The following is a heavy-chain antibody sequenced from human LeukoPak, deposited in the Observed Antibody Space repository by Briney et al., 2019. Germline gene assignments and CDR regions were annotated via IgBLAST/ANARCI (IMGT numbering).Heavy chain of an antibody. CDR1: GYTFTSYA. CDR3: ARTTFYYDSSGGFDY. V-gene: IGHV1-3*01. J-gene: IGHJ4*02. CDR2: INAGNGNT. D-gene: IGHD3-22*01. Sequence: GASVKVSCKASGYTFTSYAMHWVRQAPGQRLEWMGWINAGNGNTKYSRKFQGRVTITRDTSASTAYMELSSLRSEDTAVYYCARTTFYYDSSGGFDYWGQGTLVTVSS.